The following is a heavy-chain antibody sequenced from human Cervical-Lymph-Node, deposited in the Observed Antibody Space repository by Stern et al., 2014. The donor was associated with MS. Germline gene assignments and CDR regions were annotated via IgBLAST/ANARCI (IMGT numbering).Heavy chain of an antibody. D-gene: IGHD6-13*01. Sequence: EVQLVESGGGLVQPGRSLPLSCVASGFSFPNFAIHWLRPAPGQGLEWVSGIAWNSDNIDYADSVKIRFTISRDTAENSLFLQINRLILEGAAVFYCSKVRPAAGAGVFESWGQGTLVTVSS. CDR1: GFSFPNFA. V-gene: IGHV3-9*01. CDR3: SKVRPAAGAGVFES. J-gene: IGHJ4*02. CDR2: IAWNSDNI.